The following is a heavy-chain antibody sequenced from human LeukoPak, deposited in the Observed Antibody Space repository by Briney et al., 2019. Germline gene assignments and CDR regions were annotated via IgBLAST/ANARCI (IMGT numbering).Heavy chain of an antibody. V-gene: IGHV3-7*01. Sequence: GGSLRLSCAASGFTFSSYWMSWVRQAPGKGQEWVANIKQDGSEKYYVDSVKGRFTISRDNAKNSLYLQMNSLRAEDTAVYYCARRDGYNWYYFDYWGQGTLVTVSS. CDR3: ARRDGYNWYYFDY. D-gene: IGHD5-24*01. CDR1: GFTFSSYW. J-gene: IGHJ4*02. CDR2: IKQDGSEK.